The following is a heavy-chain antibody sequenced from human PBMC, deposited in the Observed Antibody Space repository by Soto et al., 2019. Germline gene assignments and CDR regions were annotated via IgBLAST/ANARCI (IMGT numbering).Heavy chain of an antibody. J-gene: IGHJ4*02. CDR1: GYTFTSYY. CDR2: INPSGGST. Sequence: ASVKVSCKASGYTFTSYYMHWVRQAPGQGLEWMGIINPSGGSTSYAQKFQGRVTMTRDTSTSTVYMELSSLRSEDTAVYYCARDRLTLTTSLVFDYWGQGTLVTVSS. D-gene: IGHD4-17*01. CDR3: ARDRLTLTTSLVFDY. V-gene: IGHV1-46*01.